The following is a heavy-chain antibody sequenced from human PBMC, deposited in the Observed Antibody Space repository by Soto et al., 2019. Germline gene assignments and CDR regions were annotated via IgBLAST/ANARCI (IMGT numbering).Heavy chain of an antibody. CDR3: AKFISAAGTDY. CDR1: GFTFSDYG. CDR2: ISGSGGST. Sequence: LRLSCAASGFTFSDYGMGWVRQAPGRGLEWVSSISGSGGSTYYADSVKGRFTISRDNSKNTLYLQMNSLRADDTALYYCAKFISAAGTDYWGQGTLVTVSS. V-gene: IGHV3-23*01. D-gene: IGHD6-13*01. J-gene: IGHJ4*02.